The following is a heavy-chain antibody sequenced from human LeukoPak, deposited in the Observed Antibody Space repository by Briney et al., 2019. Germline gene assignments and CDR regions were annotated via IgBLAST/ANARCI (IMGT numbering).Heavy chain of an antibody. D-gene: IGHD3-10*01. J-gene: IGHJ4*02. V-gene: IGHV1-18*04. Sequence: GASVKVSCKASGYTFTTYGISWVRQAPGQGLEWMGWISAYNGNTTYAQKLQGRVTMTTDTSTSTAYMELRSLSSDDTAAYYCARQRGSGSYYNCDYWGQGTLVTVSS. CDR3: ARQRGSGSYYNCDY. CDR2: ISAYNGNT. CDR1: GYTFTTYG.